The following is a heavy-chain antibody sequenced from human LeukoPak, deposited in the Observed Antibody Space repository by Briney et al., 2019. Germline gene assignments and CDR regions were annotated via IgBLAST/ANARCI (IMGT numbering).Heavy chain of an antibody. CDR2: ISGSDGST. CDR3: AKVETSGGANCYALDY. D-gene: IGHD2-2*01. V-gene: IGHV3-23*01. Sequence: GGSLRLSCAASGFTFSSYAMTWVRQAQDKGLEWVSVISGSDGSTYYADSVKGRFTISRDDSQNTLYLQMNSLSAEDTAVYYCAKVETSGGANCYALDYWGQGTLVTVSS. CDR1: GFTFSSYA. J-gene: IGHJ4*02.